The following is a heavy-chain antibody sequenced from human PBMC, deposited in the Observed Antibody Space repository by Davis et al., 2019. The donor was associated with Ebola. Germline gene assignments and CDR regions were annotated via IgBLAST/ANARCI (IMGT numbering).Heavy chain of an antibody. Sequence: GESLKISCAVSGLTFRSHTMNWVRQAPGKGLEWVANIYRDGSEKYYVDSVKGRFTISRDNAKNSLFLQMDSLRAEDTAVYYCARGVAVGGFYFEYWGQGTLVTVSS. V-gene: IGHV3-7*03. D-gene: IGHD6-19*01. CDR2: IYRDGSEK. CDR1: GLTFRSHT. CDR3: ARGVAVGGFYFEY. J-gene: IGHJ4*02.